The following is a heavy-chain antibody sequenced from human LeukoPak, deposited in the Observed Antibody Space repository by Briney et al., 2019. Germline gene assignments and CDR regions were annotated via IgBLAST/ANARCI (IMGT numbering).Heavy chain of an antibody. CDR1: GFTFSTFW. D-gene: IGHD1-26*01. J-gene: IGHJ4*02. CDR2: INNDGSDT. V-gene: IGHV3-74*03. CDR3: ARDPLLWELPSDY. Sequence: GGSLRLSCAASGFTFSTFWMHWVRQAPGKGLMWVSQINNDGSDTKYADPVKGRFTISRDNAKNTLYLQMNSLRADDTAVYYCARDPLLWELPSDYWGQGTLVTVSS.